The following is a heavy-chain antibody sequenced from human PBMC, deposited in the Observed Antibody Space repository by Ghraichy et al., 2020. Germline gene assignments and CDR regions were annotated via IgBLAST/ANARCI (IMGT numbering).Heavy chain of an antibody. Sequence: ESLNISCTVSGGSISSYYWSWIRQPPGKGLEWIGYIYYSGSTNYNPSLKSRVTISVDTSKNQFSLKLSSVTAADTAVYYCARGQVRIAASMDVWGQGTTVTVSS. J-gene: IGHJ6*02. D-gene: IGHD6-25*01. CDR2: IYYSGST. CDR1: GGSISSYY. CDR3: ARGQVRIAASMDV. V-gene: IGHV4-59*01.